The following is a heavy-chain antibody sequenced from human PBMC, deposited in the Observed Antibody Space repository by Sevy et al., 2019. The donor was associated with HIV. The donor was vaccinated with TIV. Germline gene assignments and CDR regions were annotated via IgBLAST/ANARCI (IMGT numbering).Heavy chain of an antibody. J-gene: IGHJ5*02. Sequence: GGSLRLSCTASGFISSPYWMHWVRQAPGKGLVWVSRINPDGSNTSYADAVKGRFTISRDNAKKTLYLQMNSLRAEGTAVYYCAKAGYYYDSSGYNWFDPWGQGTLVTVSS. D-gene: IGHD3-22*01. V-gene: IGHV3-74*01. CDR1: GFISSPYW. CDR2: INPDGSNT. CDR3: AKAGYYYDSSGYNWFDP.